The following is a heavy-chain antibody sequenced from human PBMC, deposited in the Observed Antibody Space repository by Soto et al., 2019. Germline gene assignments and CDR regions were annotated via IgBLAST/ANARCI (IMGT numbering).Heavy chain of an antibody. D-gene: IGHD2-15*01. Sequence: PGESLKISCKGSGFTFAIYLIGWVRQVPGKGLEWMGIIYPRDSDSTYSPSFQGQVTISADKSISTAYLQWSSLQASDTAVYFCARGSPSADLRYYYGMDVWGQGTTVTVSS. CDR3: ARGSPSADLRYYYGMDV. CDR1: GFTFAIYL. CDR2: IYPRDSDS. J-gene: IGHJ6*02. V-gene: IGHV5-51*01.